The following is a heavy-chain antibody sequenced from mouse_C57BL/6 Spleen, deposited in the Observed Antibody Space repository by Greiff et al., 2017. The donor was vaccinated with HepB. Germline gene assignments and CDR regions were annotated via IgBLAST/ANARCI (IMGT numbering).Heavy chain of an antibody. CDR2: INPSSGYT. CDR3: ARYYIGSKDAIEY. Sequence: VQLQQSGAELAKPGASVKLSCKASGYTFISYWMHWVKQRPGQGLEWIGYINPSSGYTKYNQKFKDKATLTADKSSSTSYMQLSILTYDDSAVYYCARYYIGSKDAIEYWIQGTSVTVSS. CDR1: GYTFISYW. D-gene: IGHD1-1*01. V-gene: IGHV1-7*01. J-gene: IGHJ4*01.